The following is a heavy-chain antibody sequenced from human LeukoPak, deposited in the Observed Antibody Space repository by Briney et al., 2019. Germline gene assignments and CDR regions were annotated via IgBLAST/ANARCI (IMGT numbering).Heavy chain of an antibody. CDR2: IYSGGST. CDR1: GFTVSSNY. D-gene: IGHD1-1*01. Sequence: GGSLRLSCAASGFTVSSNYMSWVRQAPRKGLEWVSVIYSGGSTYYADSVKGRFTISRDNSKNTLYLQMNSLRAEDTAVYYCARDTTNEYYFDYWGQGTLVTVSS. J-gene: IGHJ4*02. V-gene: IGHV3-66*01. CDR3: ARDTTNEYYFDY.